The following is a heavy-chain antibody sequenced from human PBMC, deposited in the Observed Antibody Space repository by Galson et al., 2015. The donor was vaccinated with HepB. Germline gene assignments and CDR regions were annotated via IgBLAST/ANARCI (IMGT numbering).Heavy chain of an antibody. J-gene: IGHJ2*01. CDR3: ASVVVPAVRFASEGGYFDL. CDR2: IYTSGST. CDR1: GGSISSGSYY. Sequence: TLSLTCTVSGGSISSGSYYWSWIRQPAGKGLEWIGRIYTSGSTNYNPSLKSRVTMSVDTSKNQFSLKLSSVTAADTAVYYCASVVVPAVRFASEGGYFDLWGRGTLVTVSS. D-gene: IGHD2-2*01. V-gene: IGHV4-61*02.